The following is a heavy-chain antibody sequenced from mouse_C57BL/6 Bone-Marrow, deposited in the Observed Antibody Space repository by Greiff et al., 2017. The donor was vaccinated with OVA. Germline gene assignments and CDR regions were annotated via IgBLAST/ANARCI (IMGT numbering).Heavy chain of an antibody. Sequence: EVKLEESGGDLVKPGGSLKLSCAASGFTFSSYGMSWVRQTPDKRLEWVATISSGGSYTYYPDSVKGRFTISRDNAKNTLYLQMSSLKSEDTAMYYCARPRFYDGYRWYFDVWGTGTTVTVSS. D-gene: IGHD2-3*01. CDR1: GFTFSSYG. V-gene: IGHV5-6*02. CDR3: ARPRFYDGYRWYFDV. CDR2: ISSGGSYT. J-gene: IGHJ1*03.